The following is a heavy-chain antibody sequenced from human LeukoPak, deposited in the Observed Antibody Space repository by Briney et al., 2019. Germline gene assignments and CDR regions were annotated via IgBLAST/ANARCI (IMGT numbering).Heavy chain of an antibody. Sequence: SETLSLTCTVSGGSISSGDYYWSWIRQPPGTGLEWIGYIYYSGSTYYNPSLKSRVTISVDTSKNQFSLKLSSVTAAGTAVYYCARDIYGDSQFDYWGQGALVTVSS. CDR3: ARDIYGDSQFDY. V-gene: IGHV4-30-4*01. D-gene: IGHD4-17*01. J-gene: IGHJ4*02. CDR2: IYYSGST. CDR1: GGSISSGDYY.